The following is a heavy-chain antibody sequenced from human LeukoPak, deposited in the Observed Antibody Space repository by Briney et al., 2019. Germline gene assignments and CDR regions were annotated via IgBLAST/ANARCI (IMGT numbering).Heavy chain of an antibody. CDR3: ARGYSMIVVVNADRRLDY. D-gene: IGHD3-22*01. CDR1: GYTFTSYY. CDR2: INPSGDST. V-gene: IGHV1-46*01. Sequence: ASVKVSCKASGYTFTSYYIHWVRQAPGQGLEWMGIINPSGDSTSYAQKFQGRVTMTRDTSTSTVYMELSSLRSEDTAFYYSARGYSMIVVVNADRRLDYWGQGTLVTVSS. J-gene: IGHJ4*02.